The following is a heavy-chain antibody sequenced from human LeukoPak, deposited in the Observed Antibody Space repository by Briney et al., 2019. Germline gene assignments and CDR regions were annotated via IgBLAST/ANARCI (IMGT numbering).Heavy chain of an antibody. V-gene: IGHV4-4*07. CDR2: IYSTGTN. D-gene: IGHD6-19*01. Sequence: SETLSLTCTVSGGSISGYYWSWIRQSAGKGLEWIGHIYSTGTNNYNPSLRSRVTISVDKSKNQFSLKLTSVTAADTAMYYCARGSTSGWYPAWGQGTLVTVSS. CDR1: GGSISGYY. CDR3: ARGSTSGWYPA. J-gene: IGHJ4*02.